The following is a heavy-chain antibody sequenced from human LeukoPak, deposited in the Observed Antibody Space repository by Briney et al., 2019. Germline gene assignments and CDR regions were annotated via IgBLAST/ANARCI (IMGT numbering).Heavy chain of an antibody. J-gene: IGHJ6*03. CDR1: GGSISSSHYY. CDR3: ARQISDYYYYYIDV. CDR2: IYHSGTT. D-gene: IGHD3-10*01. Sequence: SETLSLTCTVSGGSISSSHYYWGWIRQTPGKGLEWIGTIYHSGTTYYNPSLESRATISEYTSKNQFSLTLRSVTAADTAVYYCARQISDYYYYYIDVWGKGTTVTVSS. V-gene: IGHV4-39*01.